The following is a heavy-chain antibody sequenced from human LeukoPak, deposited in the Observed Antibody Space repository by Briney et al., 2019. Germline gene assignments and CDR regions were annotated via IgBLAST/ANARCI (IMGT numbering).Heavy chain of an antibody. CDR2: ISSSGGTT. J-gene: IGHJ4*02. V-gene: IGHV3-23*01. CDR3: AKDSDSSVYYANFDY. D-gene: IGHD3-22*01. CDR1: GFTFSSYA. Sequence: PGGSLRLSCAASGFTFSSYAMNWVRQAPGKGLEWVSAISSSGGTTYYADSVKGRFTISRDNSKNTLYLLIHSLRAEDTAVYYCAKDSDSSVYYANFDYWGQGTLVTVSS.